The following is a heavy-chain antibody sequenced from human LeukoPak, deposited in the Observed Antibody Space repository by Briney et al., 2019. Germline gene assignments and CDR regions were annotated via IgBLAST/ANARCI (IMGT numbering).Heavy chain of an antibody. CDR3: ARMSGSYDEGWLDP. CDR2: IYYSGST. J-gene: IGHJ5*02. D-gene: IGHD1-26*01. Sequence: SETLSLTCTVSGGSISSYYWSWMRQPPGKGLEWIGYIYYSGSTNYNPSLKSRVTISVDTSKNQFSLKLSSVTAADTAVYYCARMSGSYDEGWLDPWGQGTLVTVSS. CDR1: GGSISSYY. V-gene: IGHV4-59*01.